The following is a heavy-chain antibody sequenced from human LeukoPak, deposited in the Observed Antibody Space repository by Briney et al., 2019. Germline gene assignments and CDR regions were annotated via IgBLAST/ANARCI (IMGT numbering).Heavy chain of an antibody. D-gene: IGHD3-16*01. CDR3: GRGEVSPFVFVY. J-gene: IGHJ4*02. Sequence: SETLSLPCAVSGCSLSNGGYPWRWIRQPPGKGLEWIGYIYHSGSTYYNPSLKSRVTISVDRPKNQFSLKLSSVTAADTAVYSCGRGEVSPFVFVYWGQGTLVTVSS. V-gene: IGHV4-30-2*01. CDR2: IYHSGST. CDR1: GCSLSNGGYP.